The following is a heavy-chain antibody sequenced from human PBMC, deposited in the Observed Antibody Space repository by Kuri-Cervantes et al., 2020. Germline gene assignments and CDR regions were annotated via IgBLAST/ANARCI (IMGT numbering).Heavy chain of an antibody. CDR3: AKDNRIPRYSSSWNDWYFDL. CDR2: ISWSGAIV. CDR1: GFTFDDYA. V-gene: IGHV3-9*01. J-gene: IGHJ2*01. Sequence: SLKISCAASGFTFDDYAMHWVRQAPGKGLEWVSGISWSGAIVGYADPVKGRFTISRDNAKNSLYLQMNSLRAEDTALYYCAKDNRIPRYSSSWNDWYFDLWGRGTLVTVSS. D-gene: IGHD6-13*01.